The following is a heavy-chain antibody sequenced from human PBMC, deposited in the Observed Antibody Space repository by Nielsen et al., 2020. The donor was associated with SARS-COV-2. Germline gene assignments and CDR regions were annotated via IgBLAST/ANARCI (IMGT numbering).Heavy chain of an antibody. Sequence: ASVKVSCKASGYTFTSYGISWVRQAPGQGLEWMGWISAYNGNTNYAQKLQGRVTMTTDTSTSTAYMELRSLRSDDTAVYYCARSVDTAMVIYRGAFDIWGQGTVVTVSS. D-gene: IGHD5-18*01. CDR1: GYTFTSYG. CDR2: ISAYNGNT. V-gene: IGHV1-18*01. CDR3: ARSVDTAMVIYRGAFDI. J-gene: IGHJ3*02.